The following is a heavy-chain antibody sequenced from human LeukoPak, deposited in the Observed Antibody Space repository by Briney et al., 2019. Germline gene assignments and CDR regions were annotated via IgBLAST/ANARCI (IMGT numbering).Heavy chain of an antibody. J-gene: IGHJ4*02. D-gene: IGHD4-23*01. CDR1: GFTLGSYA. CDR2: ISGSADGT. V-gene: IGHV3-23*01. Sequence: GGSLRLSCAASGFTLGSYAMSWVRQAPGKGLEWVSTISGSADGTHYTDSVKGRFTISRDNSKNTLYLQMSSLSAEDTAVYYCAKGIGGTLFDYWGQGTLVTVSS. CDR3: AKGIGGTLFDY.